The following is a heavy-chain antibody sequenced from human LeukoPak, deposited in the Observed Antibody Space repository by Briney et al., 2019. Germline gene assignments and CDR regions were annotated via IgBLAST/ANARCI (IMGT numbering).Heavy chain of an antibody. D-gene: IGHD6-19*01. Sequence: ASLKLSCKASGYTFTRYGISWVRQSPGQRLEWMGWMSAYNGNTNYAQKLHGRVTITTDTSTGTAYMELRSLRSDDTAVYYCARVVEGSSGWYSLIPPRYGYYFDYWGQGTLVTVSS. V-gene: IGHV1-18*01. J-gene: IGHJ4*02. CDR3: ARVVEGSSGWYSLIPPRYGYYFDY. CDR2: MSAYNGNT. CDR1: GYTFTRYG.